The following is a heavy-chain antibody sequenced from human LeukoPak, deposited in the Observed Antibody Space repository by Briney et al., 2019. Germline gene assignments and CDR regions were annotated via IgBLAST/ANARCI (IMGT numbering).Heavy chain of an antibody. Sequence: SETLSLTCAVYGGSFSGYYWSWIRQPPGKGLEWIGEINHSGSTNYNPSLKSRVTISVDTSKNQFSLKLNSVTAADTAVYYCARGRLVVVVAATRGSWFDPWGQGTLVTVSS. V-gene: IGHV4-34*01. D-gene: IGHD2-15*01. CDR3: ARGRLVVVVAATRGSWFDP. J-gene: IGHJ5*02. CDR1: GGSFSGYY. CDR2: INHSGST.